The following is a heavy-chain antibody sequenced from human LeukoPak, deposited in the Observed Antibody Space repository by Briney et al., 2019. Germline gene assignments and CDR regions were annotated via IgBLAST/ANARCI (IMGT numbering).Heavy chain of an antibody. CDR2: MNPDSGNT. CDR3: AISTVDVLLWFGEFNY. Sequence: ASVKVSCKASEYTFTSYDINWVRQATGQGLEWMGWMNPDSGNTSYAQKFQGRVTMTRNTSINTAYMELSSLRSEDTAVYYCAISTVDVLLWFGEFNYWGQGTLVTVSS. D-gene: IGHD3-10*01. V-gene: IGHV1-8*01. J-gene: IGHJ4*02. CDR1: EYTFTSYD.